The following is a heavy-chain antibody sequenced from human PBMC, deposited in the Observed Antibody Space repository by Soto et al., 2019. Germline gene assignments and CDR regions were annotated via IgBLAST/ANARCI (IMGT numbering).Heavy chain of an antibody. V-gene: IGHV1-8*01. CDR3: ARGVDCSGGSCYSDGNWFDP. CDR2: MNPNSGNT. CDR1: GYTFTSYD. Sequence: QVQLVQSGAEVKKPGASVKVSCKASGYTFTSYDINWVRQATGQGLEWMGWMNPNSGNTGYAQKFQGRVTMTRNPSISTAYMELSSLRSEDTAVYYCARGVDCSGGSCYSDGNWFDPWGQGTLVTVSS. D-gene: IGHD2-15*01. J-gene: IGHJ5*02.